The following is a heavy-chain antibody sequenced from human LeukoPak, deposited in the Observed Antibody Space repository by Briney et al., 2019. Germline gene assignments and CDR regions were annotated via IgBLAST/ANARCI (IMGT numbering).Heavy chain of an antibody. J-gene: IGHJ6*03. CDR1: TFTFSTYN. Sequence: GGSLRLSCAASTFTFSTYNMNWVRQAPGKGLEWVSSITSSSTYTFYAGSVRGRFTISRDNAKNSLYLQMNSLTAEDTAVYYCARDPYSGNYGDTYYYYMDVWGKGTTVTVSS. CDR3: ARDPYSGNYGDTYYYYMDV. D-gene: IGHD1-26*01. CDR2: ITSSSTYT. V-gene: IGHV3-21*01.